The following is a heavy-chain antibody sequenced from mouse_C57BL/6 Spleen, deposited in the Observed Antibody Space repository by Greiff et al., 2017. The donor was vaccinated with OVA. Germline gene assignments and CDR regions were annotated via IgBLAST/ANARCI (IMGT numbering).Heavy chain of an antibody. CDR2: IWWDDDK. D-gene: IGHD1-1*01. Sequence: QVTLKVSGPGILKPSQTLSLTCSFSGFSLSTFGMGVGWIRQPSGKGLEWLAHIWWDDDKYYNPALKSRLTISKDTSKTQVFLKIANVGTAATATYYCPRIAPPFDYYGSSYGYVDGWGTGTTVTVSS. J-gene: IGHJ1*03. V-gene: IGHV8-8*01. CDR3: PRIAPPFDYYGSSYGYVDG. CDR1: GFSLSTFGMG.